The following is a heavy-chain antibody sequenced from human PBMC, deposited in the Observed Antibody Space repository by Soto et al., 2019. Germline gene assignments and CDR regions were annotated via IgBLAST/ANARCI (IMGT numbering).Heavy chain of an antibody. CDR1: GFTFSHYA. D-gene: IGHD4-17*01. V-gene: IGHV3-30*14. CDR3: ASESYGDIYVDY. Sequence: QVQLVEWGGGVVQPGRSLRLSCAASGFTFSHYAMHWVRQAPGKGLEWMAVISYDGSNIHYADSVEGRFTISRDNSKNTLNLQLNGLRAEDTSVYYCASESYGDIYVDYWGQGTLVTVSP. CDR2: ISYDGSNI. J-gene: IGHJ4*02.